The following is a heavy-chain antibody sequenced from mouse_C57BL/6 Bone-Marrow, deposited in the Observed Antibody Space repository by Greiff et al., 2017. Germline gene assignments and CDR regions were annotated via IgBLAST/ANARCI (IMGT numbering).Heavy chain of an antibody. V-gene: IGHV1-52*01. CDR3: ARGPYYAMDY. Sequence: QVQLQQPGAELVRPGSSVKLSCKASGYTFTSYWMHWVKQRPIQGLEWIGNIDTSDSETHYNQKFKDKATLTVDKSSSRAYMQLSRLTSEDAAVYYCARGPYYAMDYWGQGTSVTVSS. CDR2: IDTSDSET. CDR1: GYTFTSYW. J-gene: IGHJ4*01.